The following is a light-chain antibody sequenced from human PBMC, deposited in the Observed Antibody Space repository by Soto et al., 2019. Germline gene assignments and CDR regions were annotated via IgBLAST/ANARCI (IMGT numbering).Light chain of an antibody. J-gene: IGKJ1*01. CDR3: QQYNKWPWT. CDR2: GAS. CDR1: QSVSSK. V-gene: IGKV3-15*01. Sequence: EIVLTQSPATLSVSPGERATLSCRASQSVSSKLAWYQQKPGKAPRLLFYGASTRATGIPARFSGSGSETEFTLTISSLQSEDFAVYYCQQYNKWPWTFGQGTKVEIK.